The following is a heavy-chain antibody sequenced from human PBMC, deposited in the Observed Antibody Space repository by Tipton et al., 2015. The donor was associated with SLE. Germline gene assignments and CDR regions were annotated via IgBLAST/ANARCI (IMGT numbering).Heavy chain of an antibody. CDR1: GGSISSHY. CDR2: INHSGST. V-gene: IGHV4-59*11. CDR3: ARYYYDSSGVPHAFDI. J-gene: IGHJ3*02. Sequence: TLSLTCTVSGGSISSHYWSWIRQPPGKGLEWIGEINHSGSTNYNPSLKSRVTISVDTSKNQFSLKLSSVTAADTAVYYCARYYYDSSGVPHAFDIWGQGTMVTVSS. D-gene: IGHD3-22*01.